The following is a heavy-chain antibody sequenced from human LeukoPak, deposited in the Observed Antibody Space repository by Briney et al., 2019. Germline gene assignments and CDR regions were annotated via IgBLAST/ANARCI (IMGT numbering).Heavy chain of an antibody. D-gene: IGHD6-19*01. Sequence: ASVNVSCTVSGYTLTELSMHWVRQAPGKGLEWMGGFDPEDGETIYAQKFQGRVTMTEDTSTDTAYMELSSLRSEDTAVYYCATAAVAGTGRAPGVYFDYWGQGTLVTVSS. CDR1: GYTLTELS. CDR2: FDPEDGET. J-gene: IGHJ4*02. V-gene: IGHV1-24*01. CDR3: ATAAVAGTGRAPGVYFDY.